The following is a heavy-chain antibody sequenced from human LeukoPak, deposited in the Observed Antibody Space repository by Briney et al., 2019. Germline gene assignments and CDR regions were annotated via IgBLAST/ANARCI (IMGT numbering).Heavy chain of an antibody. D-gene: IGHD3-10*01. Sequence: SETLSLTCTVSGYSISSGYYWGWIRQPPGKGLEWIGEINHSGSTNYNPSLKSRVTISVDTSKNQFSLKLSSVTAADTAVYYCARLLTMVRGVIITFNWFDPWGQGTLVTVSS. CDR1: GYSISSGYY. CDR2: INHSGST. CDR3: ARLLTMVRGVIITFNWFDP. J-gene: IGHJ5*02. V-gene: IGHV4-38-2*02.